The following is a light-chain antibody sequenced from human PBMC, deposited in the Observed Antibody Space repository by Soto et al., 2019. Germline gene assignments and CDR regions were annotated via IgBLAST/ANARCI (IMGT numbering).Light chain of an antibody. CDR1: SSDVGTYDF. Sequence: QSALTQPRSVSGSPGQSVTISCTGTSSDVGTYDFVSWYQQHPGKAPRLMIFDVSARPSGVPDRFSGSKSGNTASLTISGLQAEDESDYYCCLYAVTFYVFGTGTKVTGL. CDR2: DVS. J-gene: IGLJ1*01. V-gene: IGLV2-11*01. CDR3: CLYAVTFYV.